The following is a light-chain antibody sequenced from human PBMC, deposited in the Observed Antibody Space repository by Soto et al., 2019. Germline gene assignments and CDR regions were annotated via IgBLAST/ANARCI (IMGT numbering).Light chain of an antibody. CDR2: ATS. CDR1: QSISTY. V-gene: IGKV1-39*01. Sequence: DIQMTQSPSSLSASVGDRVTIACRASQSISTYLNWYQQTPGKAPKLLIYATSNLQSGVPSRFSGSGSAREFTLTISSLQHEDFATYYYQQSYSSPLYTFGQGTNLEIK. J-gene: IGKJ2*01. CDR3: QQSYSSPLYT.